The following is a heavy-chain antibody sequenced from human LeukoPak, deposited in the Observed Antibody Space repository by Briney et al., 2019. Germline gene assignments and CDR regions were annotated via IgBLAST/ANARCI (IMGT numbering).Heavy chain of an antibody. V-gene: IGHV1-2*02. J-gene: IGHJ3*02. D-gene: IGHD6-6*01. CDR1: GYTLTRYF. Sequence: ASVKVSCKASGYTLTRYFIHWVRQAPGQGLEWMGWINPNSGGTNYAQKFQGRVTMTRDTSISTAYMELSRLRSDDTAVYYCARGQIAARPPQDAFDIWGQGTMVTVSS. CDR2: INPNSGGT. CDR3: ARGQIAARPPQDAFDI.